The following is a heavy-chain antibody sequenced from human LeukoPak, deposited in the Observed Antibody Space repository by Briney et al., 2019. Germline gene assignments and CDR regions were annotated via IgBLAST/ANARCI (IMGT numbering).Heavy chain of an antibody. Sequence: GGSLRLSCAASGFTFSSYAMSWVRQAPGKGLEWVSAISGSGGSTYYADSVKGRFTISRDNSKNTLYLQMNSLRAEDTAVYYCAKARYYQLLIYYYFDNWGQGTLVTVSS. J-gene: IGHJ4*02. D-gene: IGHD2-2*01. CDR1: GFTFSSYA. CDR2: ISGSGGST. CDR3: AKARYYQLLIYYYFDN. V-gene: IGHV3-23*01.